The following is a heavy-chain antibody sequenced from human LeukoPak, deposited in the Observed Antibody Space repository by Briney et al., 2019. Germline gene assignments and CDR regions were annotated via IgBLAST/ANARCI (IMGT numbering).Heavy chain of an antibody. Sequence: PGGSLRLSCAASGFTLSRYWMHWVRQAPGKGLVWVSRIYSDGSSTNYAGSVKGRFTISRDKSRNTLYLQMDSRRAGDTAVYYCAKTSGNYYYFDYWGQGTVVTVSS. V-gene: IGHV3-74*01. CDR2: IYSDGSST. CDR1: GFTLSRYW. D-gene: IGHD1-26*01. CDR3: AKTSGNYYYFDY. J-gene: IGHJ4*02.